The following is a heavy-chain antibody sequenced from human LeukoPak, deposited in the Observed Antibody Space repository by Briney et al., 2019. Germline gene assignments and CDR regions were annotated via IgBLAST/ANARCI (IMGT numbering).Heavy chain of an antibody. D-gene: IGHD5-24*01. CDR1: GGSVSSTNYY. CDR2: IYYSGST. V-gene: IGHV4-39*01. J-gene: IGHJ4*02. Sequence: SETLSLTCTVSGGSVSSTNYYWGWIRQPPGKWLEWIGSIYYSGSTYYNTSLKSRVTISVDTSTNQFSLKLTSVTAADTADYYCERLFRGGWTGRFDYWGQGTLVTVSS. CDR3: ERLFRGGWTGRFDY.